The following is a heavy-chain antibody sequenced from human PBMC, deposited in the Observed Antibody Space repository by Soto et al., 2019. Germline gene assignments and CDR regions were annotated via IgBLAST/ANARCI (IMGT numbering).Heavy chain of an antibody. CDR3: ARDGGRHSGWIDY. CDR2: IIPIFGTA. Sequence: QVQLVQSGAEVKKPESSVKVSCKASGGTFSSYSINWVRQAPGQGLEWMGEIIPIFGTANYAQKFQSRVTITADESTSTAYMELSSLRSEDTAVYYCARDGGRHSGWIDYWGQGSLVTVSS. V-gene: IGHV1-69*01. J-gene: IGHJ4*02. CDR1: GGTFSSYS. D-gene: IGHD1-26*01.